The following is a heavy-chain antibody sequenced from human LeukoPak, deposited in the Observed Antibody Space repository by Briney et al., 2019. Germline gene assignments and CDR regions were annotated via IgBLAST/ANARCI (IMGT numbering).Heavy chain of an antibody. D-gene: IGHD3-10*01. Sequence: PGGSLKLSCAASGFTFSGSAMHWVRQASGKGLEWVGRIRSKANSYATAYAASVKGRFTISRDDSKNTAYLQMNSLKTEDTAVYYCTSTGELLSDGRGKWFAETAYYMDVWGKGTTVTISS. CDR3: TSTGELLSDGRGKWFAETAYYMDV. CDR1: GFTFSGSA. CDR2: IRSKANSYAT. V-gene: IGHV3-73*01. J-gene: IGHJ6*03.